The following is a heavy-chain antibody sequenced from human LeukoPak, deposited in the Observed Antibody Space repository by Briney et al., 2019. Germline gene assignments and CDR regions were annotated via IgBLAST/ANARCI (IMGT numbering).Heavy chain of an antibody. V-gene: IGHV1-46*01. J-gene: IGHJ3*02. CDR1: GYTFTSYY. CDR3: ARDHLWGSSDAFDI. D-gene: IGHD3-16*01. Sequence: GASVKVSCKASGYTFTSYYIHWVRQAPGQGLEWMGIINPSAGNTNYAQKFQGRVTLTRDTSTSTVYMELSSLRSGDTAVYYCARDHLWGSSDAFDIWGQGTMVTVSS. CDR2: INPSAGNT.